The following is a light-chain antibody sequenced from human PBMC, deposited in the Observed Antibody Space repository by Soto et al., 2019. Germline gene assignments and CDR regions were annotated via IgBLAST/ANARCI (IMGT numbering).Light chain of an antibody. CDR2: AAS. J-gene: IGKJ4*01. Sequence: DIQMTQSPSSLSASIGDRVTITCRASQSISTYLNWYQQKPGKAPKLLIFAASILQSGVPSRFSGSGSGTDFTLTVSSLQPEDFATYFCQQGYSTPLNFGGGNTVEIK. V-gene: IGKV1-39*01. CDR1: QSISTY. CDR3: QQGYSTPLN.